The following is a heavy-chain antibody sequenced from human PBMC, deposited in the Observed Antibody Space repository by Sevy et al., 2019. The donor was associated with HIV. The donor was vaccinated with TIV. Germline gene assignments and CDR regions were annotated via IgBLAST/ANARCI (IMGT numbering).Heavy chain of an antibody. Sequence: GGSLRLSCAASGFTFSDYYMSWIRQAPGKGLEWVSYISSSGSTIYYADSVKGRFTISRENAKNSLYLQMNSLRAEDTAVYYCAKGVIIAAADDYWGQGTLVTVSS. CDR3: AKGVIIAAADDY. CDR2: ISSSGSTI. D-gene: IGHD6-13*01. V-gene: IGHV3-11*04. CDR1: GFTFSDYY. J-gene: IGHJ4*02.